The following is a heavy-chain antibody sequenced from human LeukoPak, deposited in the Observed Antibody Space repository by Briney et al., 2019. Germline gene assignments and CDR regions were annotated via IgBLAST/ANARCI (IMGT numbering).Heavy chain of an antibody. CDR2: ISGSGGST. CDR3: AKDLGSRKLNWFDH. V-gene: IGHV3-23*01. D-gene: IGHD2-15*01. J-gene: IGHJ5*02. Sequence: GGSLRLSCAASGFTFSSYAMSWVRQAPGKGLEWVSAISGSGGSTYYADSVKGRFTISRDNSKNTLYLQINSLRAEDTAVYYCAKDLGSRKLNWFDHWGQGTLVTVSS. CDR1: GFTFSSYA.